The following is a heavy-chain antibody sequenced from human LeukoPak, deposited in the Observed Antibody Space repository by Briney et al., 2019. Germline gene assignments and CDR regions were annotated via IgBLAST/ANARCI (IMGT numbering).Heavy chain of an antibody. CDR2: MNPNSGNT. V-gene: IGHV1-8*01. Sequence: ASVKASCKASGYTFTSYDINWVRQATGQGLEWMGWMNPNSGNTGYAQKFQGRVTMTRNTSISTAYMELSSLRSEDTAVYYCARAGATYDYYYMDVWGKGTTVTVSS. CDR3: ARAGATYDYYYMDV. J-gene: IGHJ6*03. CDR1: GYTFTSYD.